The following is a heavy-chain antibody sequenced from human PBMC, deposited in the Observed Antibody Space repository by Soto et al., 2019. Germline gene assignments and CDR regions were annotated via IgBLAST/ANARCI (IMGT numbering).Heavy chain of an antibody. J-gene: IGHJ6*02. Sequence: SVKVSCKASGGTFSSYAISWVRQAPGQGLEWMGGIIPIFGTANYAQKFQGRVTITADESTSTAYMELSSLRSEDTAVYYCAINTRTGDYHGMDVWGQGTTVTVSS. CDR3: AINTRTGDYHGMDV. CDR1: GGTFSSYA. V-gene: IGHV1-69*13. CDR2: IIPIFGTA.